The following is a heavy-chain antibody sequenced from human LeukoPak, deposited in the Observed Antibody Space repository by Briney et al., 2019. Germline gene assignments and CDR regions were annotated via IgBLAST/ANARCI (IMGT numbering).Heavy chain of an antibody. CDR2: IYYSGST. CDR1: GGSISSYY. D-gene: IGHD5-18*01. Sequence: PSETLSLTCTVSGGSISSYYWSCIRQPPGKGLEWIGYIYYSGSTNYNPSLKSRVTISVDTSKNQFSLKLSSVTAADTAVYYCARSPWIQLWLSDWGQGTLVTVSS. J-gene: IGHJ4*02. CDR3: ARSPWIQLWLSD. V-gene: IGHV4-59*01.